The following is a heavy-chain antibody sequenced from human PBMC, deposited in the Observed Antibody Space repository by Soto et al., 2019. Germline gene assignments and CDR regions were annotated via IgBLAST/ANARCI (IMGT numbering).Heavy chain of an antibody. V-gene: IGHV1-2*04. J-gene: IGHJ6*02. Sequence: QVQLVQSGAEVKKPGASVKVSCKASGYTFTGYYMHWVRQAPGQGLEWMGWINPNSGGTNYAQKFQGWVTMTRDTSISTAYMELSRLISDDTAVYYCARAAAAAVTAGGGMDVWGQGTTVTVSS. D-gene: IGHD6-13*01. CDR3: ARAAAAAVTAGGGMDV. CDR1: GYTFTGYY. CDR2: INPNSGGT.